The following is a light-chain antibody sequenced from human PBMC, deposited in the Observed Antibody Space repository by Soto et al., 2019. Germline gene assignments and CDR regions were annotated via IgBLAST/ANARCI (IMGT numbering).Light chain of an antibody. Sequence: EIVLTQSPATVSLSPGETATLCCMASQSVGSDLAWYQQKPGQAPRLVIYDTSTRATGIPARFSGSGSGTDFTLTISSLEPEDFALYYCQQRSNWPITFGQGTRLEIK. J-gene: IGKJ5*01. CDR3: QQRSNWPIT. V-gene: IGKV3-11*01. CDR1: QSVGSD. CDR2: DTS.